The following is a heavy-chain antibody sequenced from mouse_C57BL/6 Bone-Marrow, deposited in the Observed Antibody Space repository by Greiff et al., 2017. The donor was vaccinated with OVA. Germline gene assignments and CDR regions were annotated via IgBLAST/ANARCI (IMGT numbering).Heavy chain of an antibody. CDR2: IDPENGDT. CDR3: TTDYGGSWFAY. Sequence: EVKLLESGAELVRPGASVKLSCTASGFNIKDDYMHWVKQRPEQGLEWIGWIDPENGDTEYASKFQGKATITADTSSNTAYLQLSSLTSEDTAVYYCTTDYGGSWFAYWGQGTLVTVSA. V-gene: IGHV14-4*01. J-gene: IGHJ3*01. D-gene: IGHD1-1*02. CDR1: GFNIKDDY.